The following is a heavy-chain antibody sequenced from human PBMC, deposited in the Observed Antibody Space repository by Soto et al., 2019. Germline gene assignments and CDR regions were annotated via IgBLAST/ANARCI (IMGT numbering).Heavy chain of an antibody. J-gene: IGHJ3*02. V-gene: IGHV1-69*01. Sequence: QVQLVQSGAEVKKPGSSVKVSCKASGGTFSSYAISWVRQAPGQGLEWMGGIIPIFGTANYAQKFQGRVTITADESTSTAYMELSSRRSEDTAVYYCDGTYYYGSGSQQHDAFDIWGQGTMVTVSS. D-gene: IGHD3-10*01. CDR1: GGTFSSYA. CDR2: IIPIFGTA. CDR3: DGTYYYGSGSQQHDAFDI.